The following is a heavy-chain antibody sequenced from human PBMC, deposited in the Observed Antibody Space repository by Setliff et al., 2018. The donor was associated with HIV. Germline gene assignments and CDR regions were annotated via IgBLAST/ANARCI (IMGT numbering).Heavy chain of an antibody. CDR3: ARDPPGYGDSNDY. V-gene: IGHV4-4*07. D-gene: IGHD4-17*01. CDR2: IYYSGIT. CDR1: GGSISSYY. Sequence: SETLSLTCTVSGGSISSYYWSWIRQPAGKGLEWIGRIYYSGITTYNPSLKGRVTISIDTSKNQFSLRLHSVTAADTAVYYCARDPPGYGDSNDYWGQGTLVTVSS. J-gene: IGHJ4*02.